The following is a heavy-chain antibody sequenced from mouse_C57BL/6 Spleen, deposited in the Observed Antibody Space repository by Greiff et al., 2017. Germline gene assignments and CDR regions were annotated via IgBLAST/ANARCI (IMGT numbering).Heavy chain of an antibody. CDR3: ARLSSYYSPYFDY. D-gene: IGHD2-12*01. Sequence: EVQLVESGGGLVKPGGSLKLSCAASGFTFSSYTMSWVRQTPEKRLEWVATISGGGGNTYYPDSVKGRFTISRDNAKNTLYLQMSSLRSEDTALYYCARLSSYYSPYFDYWGQGTTLTVSS. V-gene: IGHV5-9*01. CDR1: GFTFSSYT. CDR2: ISGGGGNT. J-gene: IGHJ2*01.